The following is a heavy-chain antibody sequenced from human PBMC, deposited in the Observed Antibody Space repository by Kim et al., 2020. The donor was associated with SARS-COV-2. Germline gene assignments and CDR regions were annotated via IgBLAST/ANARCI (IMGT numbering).Heavy chain of an antibody. D-gene: IGHD3-22*01. V-gene: IGHV3-15*01. J-gene: IGHJ3*02. Sequence: PVKGRFTIPRDDSKNTLYLQMNSLKTEDTAVYYCTTAPLIVVVGDAFDIWGQGTMVTVSS. CDR3: TTAPLIVVVGDAFDI.